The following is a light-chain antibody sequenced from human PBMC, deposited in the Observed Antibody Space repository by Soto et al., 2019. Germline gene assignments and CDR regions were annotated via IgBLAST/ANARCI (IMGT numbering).Light chain of an antibody. CDR2: GAS. CDR3: QQYGRP. V-gene: IGKV3-20*01. Sequence: ETVLTQSPGTLSLSPGERATLSCRASQSVSSSYLAWYQQKPGQAPRLLIYGASSRATGIPDRFSGSGSGTNFTLTISRLEPEDFAVYYCQQYGRPFGQGTKVDIK. J-gene: IGKJ1*01. CDR1: QSVSSSY.